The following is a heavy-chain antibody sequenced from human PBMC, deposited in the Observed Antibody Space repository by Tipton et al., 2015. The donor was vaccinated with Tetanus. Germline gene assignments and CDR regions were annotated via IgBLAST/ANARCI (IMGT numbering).Heavy chain of an antibody. CDR1: GFDFSVYS. V-gene: IGHV3-48*01. CDR3: ARDRGDYDTLTVFTIGF. J-gene: IGHJ4*02. CDR2: ISSGSVSL. D-gene: IGHD3-9*01. Sequence: SLRLSCAASGFDFSVYSMNWVRQAPGKGLEWVAYISSGSVSLYYADSVKGRFTISRDNARSSLYLQMNGLTTEDTAVYYCARDRGDYDTLTVFTIGFWGQGALVTVSS.